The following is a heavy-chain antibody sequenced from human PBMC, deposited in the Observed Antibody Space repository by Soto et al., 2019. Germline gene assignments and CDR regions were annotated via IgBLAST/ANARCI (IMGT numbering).Heavy chain of an antibody. J-gene: IGHJ3*02. CDR2: ISASGGST. Sequence: AGGSLRLSCAASGFTFSSYAMSWVRQAPGKGLVWVSAISASGGSTYYAESVKGRFTISRDNSKNTLYLQMNSLRAEDTAVYYCAKADVPIVATGYDAFDTWGQGTMVTVSS. CDR1: GFTFSSYA. CDR3: AKADVPIVATGYDAFDT. V-gene: IGHV3-23*01. D-gene: IGHD5-12*01.